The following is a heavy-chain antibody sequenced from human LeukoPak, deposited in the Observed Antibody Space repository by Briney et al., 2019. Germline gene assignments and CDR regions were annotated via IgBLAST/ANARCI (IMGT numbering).Heavy chain of an antibody. CDR2: INPNSGGT. CDR1: GYTFTVYY. CDR3: ARDGTGVYNLVQY. D-gene: IGHD5-24*01. V-gene: IGHV1-2*02. J-gene: IGHJ4*02. Sequence: ASVTVSCKASGYTFTVYYMHWVRQAPGQGLEWMGWINPNSGGTNYAQKFQGRVTMTRDTSISAVYMELSGLRSDDTAVYYCARDGTGVYNLVQYWGQGTLVTVSS.